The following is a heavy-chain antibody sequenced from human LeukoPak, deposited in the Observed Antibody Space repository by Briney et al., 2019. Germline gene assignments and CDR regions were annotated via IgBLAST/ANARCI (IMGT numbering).Heavy chain of an antibody. CDR3: ARGHYYDSSGLRWFDP. J-gene: IGHJ5*02. CDR2: IYHSGST. V-gene: IGHV4-4*02. CDR1: GGSISSNNW. D-gene: IGHD3-22*01. Sequence: SETLSLTCAVSGGSISSNNWWGCVRQPPGKGLEWIGEIYHSGSTNYNPSLKSRVTISVDTSKNQFSLKLSSVTAADTAVYYCARGHYYDSSGLRWFDPWGQGTLVTVSS.